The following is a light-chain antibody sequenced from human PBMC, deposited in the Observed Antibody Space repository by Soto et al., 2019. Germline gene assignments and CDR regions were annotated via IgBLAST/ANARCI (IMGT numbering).Light chain of an antibody. CDR2: EVS. V-gene: IGLV2-14*01. CDR3: SSYTSSSTLV. CDR1: SCVVGGYNY. Sequence: QSALTEPASVSGSPGQSMTISWTGTSCVVGGYNYVSWYQQHPGKAPKLLIYEVSNRPSGVSNRFSGSKSGNTDSLTISGLQAEDEADYYCSSYTSSSTLVFGGGTKLTVL. J-gene: IGLJ2*01.